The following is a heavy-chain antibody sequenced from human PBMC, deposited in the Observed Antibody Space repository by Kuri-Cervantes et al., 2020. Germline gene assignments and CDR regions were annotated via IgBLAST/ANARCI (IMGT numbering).Heavy chain of an antibody. CDR3: ARGLGSGSYYYYYYGMDV. Sequence: ASVKVSCKASGYTFTSCDINWVRQATGQGLEWMGWMNPNSGNTGYAQKFQGRVTMTRNTSISTAYMELSSLRSEDTAVYYCARGLGSGSYYYYYYGMDVWGQGTTVTVSS. CDR1: GYTFTSCD. CDR2: MNPNSGNT. D-gene: IGHD3-10*01. J-gene: IGHJ6*02. V-gene: IGHV1-8*01.